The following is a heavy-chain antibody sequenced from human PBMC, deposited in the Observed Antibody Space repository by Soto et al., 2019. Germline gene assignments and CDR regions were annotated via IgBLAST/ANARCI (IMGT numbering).Heavy chain of an antibody. D-gene: IGHD3-22*01. CDR2: INHSGST. CDR3: ARAMIVVVILDY. Sequence: PSETLSLTCIVSGGSISEKYWNWVRQPPGKGLEWIGEINHSGSTNYNPSLKSRVTISVDTSKNQFSLKLSSVTAADTAVYYCARAMIVVVILDYWGQGTLVTVSS. CDR1: GGSISEKY. J-gene: IGHJ4*02. V-gene: IGHV4-34*01.